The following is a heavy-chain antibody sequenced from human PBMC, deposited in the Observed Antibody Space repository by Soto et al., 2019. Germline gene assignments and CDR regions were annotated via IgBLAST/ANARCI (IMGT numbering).Heavy chain of an antibody. J-gene: IGHJ6*03. D-gene: IGHD6-19*01. CDR3: ARDRGVAPPVAGNTHYYYYMDV. Sequence: QDQLLQSGAEVKKPGASVTVSCKASGYSFTNYGITWVRQAPGQGLEWMGWISAFNGNTHYAQKLQGRVTMTTDASASTAYKELRGMRSDDTDVYYCARDRGVAPPVAGNTHYYYYMDVWGKGTTGTVSS. CDR1: GYSFTNYG. CDR2: ISAFNGNT. V-gene: IGHV1-18*01.